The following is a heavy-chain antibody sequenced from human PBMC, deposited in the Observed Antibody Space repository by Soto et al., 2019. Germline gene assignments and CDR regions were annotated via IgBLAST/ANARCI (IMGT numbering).Heavy chain of an antibody. J-gene: IGHJ6*02. V-gene: IGHV3-64*01. CDR3: ARASFRLGFLNGYYTDYYYGMDV. CDR1: GFTFSSSA. Sequence: GGSLDLSCAASGFTFSSSAVPGARKAPGKGLEYVSAISSNGGRTYYANSVKGRLTISRDNSKNTLYHQIGRLRAKEMAVYYCARASFRLGFLNGYYTDYYYGMDVWGQGTTVTVSS. D-gene: IGHD3-3*01. CDR2: ISSNGGRT.